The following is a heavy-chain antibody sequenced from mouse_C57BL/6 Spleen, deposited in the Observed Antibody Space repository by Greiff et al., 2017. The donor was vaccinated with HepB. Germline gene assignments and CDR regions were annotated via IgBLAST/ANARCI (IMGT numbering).Heavy chain of an antibody. CDR2: IDPENGDT. Sequence: EVQLQQSGAELVRPGASVKLSCTASGFNIKDDYMHWVKQRPEQGLEWIGWIDPENGDTEYASKFQGKATITADTSSNTAYLQLSSLTSEDTAVYYCFYDYAMDYWGQGTSVTVSS. CDR3: FYDYAMDY. CDR1: GFNIKDDY. D-gene: IGHD2-4*01. V-gene: IGHV14-4*01. J-gene: IGHJ4*01.